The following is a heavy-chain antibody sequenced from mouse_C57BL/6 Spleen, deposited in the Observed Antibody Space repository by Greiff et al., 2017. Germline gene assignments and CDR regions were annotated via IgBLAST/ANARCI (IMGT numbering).Heavy chain of an antibody. CDR3: ARDGAMDY. V-gene: IGHV1-81*01. CDR1: GYTFTSYG. Sequence: QVQLKESGAELARPGASVTLSCKASGYTFTSYGLSWVKQRTGQGLEWIGEIYPRSGNTYSNEKFKGKATLTADKSSSTAYMELRSLTSEDSAVYFCARDGAMDYWGQGTSVTVSS. J-gene: IGHJ4*01. CDR2: IYPRSGNT.